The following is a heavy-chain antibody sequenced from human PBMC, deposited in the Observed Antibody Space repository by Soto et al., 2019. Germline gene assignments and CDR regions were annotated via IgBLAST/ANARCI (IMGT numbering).Heavy chain of an antibody. CDR1: GYSFTNYW. J-gene: IGHJ4*02. Sequence: PGESLKISCNGSGYSFTNYWIGWVRQMPGKGPECMGIIYPGDSDTRYSPSFQGQVTISADKSISTAYLQWRSLKASDTAMYYCARPSSCSSTSCSSFDYWGQGTLVPVSS. CDR3: ARPSSCSSTSCSSFDY. V-gene: IGHV5-51*01. CDR2: IYPGDSDT. D-gene: IGHD2-2*01.